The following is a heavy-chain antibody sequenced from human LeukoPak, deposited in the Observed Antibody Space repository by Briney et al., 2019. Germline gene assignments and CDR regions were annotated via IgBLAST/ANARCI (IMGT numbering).Heavy chain of an antibody. Sequence: SETLSLTCTVSGGSISSYYWSWIRQPPGKGLEWIGYVYYSGSTDYNPSLKSRVTISVDTSKNQFSLRLSSVTAADTAVYYCARERRDGYKVYFDYWGQGTLVTVSS. D-gene: IGHD5-24*01. V-gene: IGHV4-59*01. CDR1: GGSISSYY. J-gene: IGHJ4*02. CDR2: VYYSGST. CDR3: ARERRDGYKVYFDY.